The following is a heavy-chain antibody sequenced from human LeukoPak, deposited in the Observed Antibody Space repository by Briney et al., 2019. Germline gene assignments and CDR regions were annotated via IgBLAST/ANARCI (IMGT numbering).Heavy chain of an antibody. CDR1: GFTFSSYG. CDR3: ASRYHGFAY. CDR2: ISYAGSNK. D-gene: IGHD3-9*01. J-gene: IGHJ4*02. V-gene: IGHV3-30*03. Sequence: PGRSLRLSCAASGFTFSSYGMHWVRQAPGKGLEWVAVISYAGSNKYYADSVKGRFTISRDNSKNTLYLQMNSLRAEDTAVYYCASRYHGFAYWGEGTLVTVSS.